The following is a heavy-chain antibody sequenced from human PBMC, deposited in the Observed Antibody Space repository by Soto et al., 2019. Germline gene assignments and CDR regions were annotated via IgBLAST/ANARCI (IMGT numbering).Heavy chain of an antibody. CDR3: ARDGFGQQLVGDY. CDR1: GYTFTSYA. Sequence: QVQLVQSGAEVKKPGASVKVSCKASGYTFTSYAMHWVRQAPGQRLEWMGWINAGNGNTKYSQKFQGRVTITRDTAASTAYMELSSLRSEDTAVYYCARDGFGQQLVGDYWGQGTLVTVSS. D-gene: IGHD6-13*01. J-gene: IGHJ4*02. CDR2: INAGNGNT. V-gene: IGHV1-3*01.